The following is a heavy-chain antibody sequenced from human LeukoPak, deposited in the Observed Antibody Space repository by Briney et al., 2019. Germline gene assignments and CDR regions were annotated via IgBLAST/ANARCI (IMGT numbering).Heavy chain of an antibody. CDR3: ARDYGSGSYGYGMDV. D-gene: IGHD3-10*01. J-gene: IGHJ6*02. CDR1: GFTFSRFW. CDR2: ISSSSSYI. Sequence: PGGSLRLSCAASGFTFSRFWMTWVRQAPGKGLEWVSSISSSSSYIYHADSVKGRFTISRDNAKNSLYLQMNSLRAEDTAVYYCARDYGSGSYGYGMDVWGQGTTVTVSS. V-gene: IGHV3-21*01.